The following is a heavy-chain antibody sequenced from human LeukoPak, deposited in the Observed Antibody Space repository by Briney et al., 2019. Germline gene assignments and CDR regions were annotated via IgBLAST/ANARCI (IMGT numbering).Heavy chain of an antibody. CDR2: IRPDGHT. Sequence: SETLSLTCTVSGYFSTAYYWGWIRQPPGKGLEWMASIRPDGHTYTNSSLRNQLTISADMSRNEFSLKLNSLTAADTAVYYCARQVATKGEWAFDVWGQGTVVTVSS. CDR1: GYFSTAYY. J-gene: IGHJ3*01. CDR3: ARQVATKGEWAFDV. D-gene: IGHD5-12*01. V-gene: IGHV4-38-2*02.